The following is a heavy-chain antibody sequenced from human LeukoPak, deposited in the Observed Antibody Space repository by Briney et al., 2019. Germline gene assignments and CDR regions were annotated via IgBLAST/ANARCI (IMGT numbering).Heavy chain of an antibody. CDR1: GGSISSGGYY. D-gene: IGHD4-17*01. Sequence: SETLSLTCTVSGGSISSGGYYWSWVRQHPGKGLEWIGYIYYSGSTYYNPSLKSRVTISVDTSKNQFSLKLSSVTAADTAVYYCARDSRVMGYYGAPDAFDIWGQGTMVTVSS. CDR3: ARDSRVMGYYGAPDAFDI. J-gene: IGHJ3*02. V-gene: IGHV4-31*03. CDR2: IYYSGST.